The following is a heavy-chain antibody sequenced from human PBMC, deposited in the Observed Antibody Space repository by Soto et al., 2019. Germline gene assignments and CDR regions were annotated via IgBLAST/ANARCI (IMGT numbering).Heavy chain of an antibody. CDR2: IYYSGST. J-gene: IGHJ5*02. CDR3: ASIYYDILTGYYPSDNWFDP. D-gene: IGHD3-9*01. Sequence: QLQLQESGPGLVKPSETLSLTCTVSGGSISSSSYYWGWIRQPPGKGLEWIGSIYYSGSTYYNPSLKSRVTISVDTSKNQFSLKLSSVTAADTAVYYCASIYYDILTGYYPSDNWFDPWGQGTLVTVSS. V-gene: IGHV4-39*01. CDR1: GGSISSSSYY.